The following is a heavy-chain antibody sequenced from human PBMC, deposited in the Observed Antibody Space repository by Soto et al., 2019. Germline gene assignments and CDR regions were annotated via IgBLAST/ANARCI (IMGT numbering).Heavy chain of an antibody. CDR1: GGSIGSGDYY. Sequence: PSETLSLTCTVSGGSIGSGDYYWSWIRQPPGKGLEWIGYIYYSGNTYYHPSLKSRLTISLDTSKNRFSLNLSSVTAADTAVYFCARVPRQREPTICFAPWGQGTLVTVSP. D-gene: IGHD1-1*01. V-gene: IGHV4-30-4*01. CDR2: IYYSGNT. J-gene: IGHJ5*02. CDR3: ARVPRQREPTICFAP.